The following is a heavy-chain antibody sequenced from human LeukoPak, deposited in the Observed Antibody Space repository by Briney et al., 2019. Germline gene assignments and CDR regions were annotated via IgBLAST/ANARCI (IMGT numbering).Heavy chain of an antibody. V-gene: IGHV4-59*01. CDR1: GGSLSSYY. CDR2: IYYSGST. J-gene: IGHJ4*02. CDR3: ARAYFCGGDCYSFDY. Sequence: SGTLSLTCTVSGGSLSSYYWSWIRPPPGKGLEWMGYIYYSGSTNYNPSLKSRVTISVDASKNQFSLKLSSVTAADTAVYYCARAYFCGGDCYSFDYWGQGTLVTVSS. D-gene: IGHD2-21*02.